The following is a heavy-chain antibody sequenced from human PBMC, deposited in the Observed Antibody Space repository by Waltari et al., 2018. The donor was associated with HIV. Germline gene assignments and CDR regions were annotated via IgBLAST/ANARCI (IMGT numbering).Heavy chain of an antibody. D-gene: IGHD3-3*01. CDR1: GFTFYAPY. CDR2: MSSSGRSI. Sequence: QVQLVESGGGLVKPGGSLRLSWAASGFTFYAPYMTWLRQAPGKGLEWVSFMSSSGRSIYYADSVKGRFTISRDNAKNSLYLQMTSLRAEDTAVYYCARNYDFWSGLPGYWGQGTLVTVSS. V-gene: IGHV3-11*01. J-gene: IGHJ4*02. CDR3: ARNYDFWSGLPGY.